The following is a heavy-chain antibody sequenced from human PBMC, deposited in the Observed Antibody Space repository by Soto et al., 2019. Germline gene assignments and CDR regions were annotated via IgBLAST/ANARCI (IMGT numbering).Heavy chain of an antibody. CDR3: ARAPLYYYGMDV. V-gene: IGHV3-33*01. Sequence: QVQLVESGGGVVQPGRSLRLSCAASGFSFSSYGMHWVRQAPGNGLEWVAVIWYDGSNIYYADAVKGRFTISRDNSKNTLYLQMNSLRAEDTAVYYCARAPLYYYGMDVWGQGTTVTVSS. CDR2: IWYDGSNI. CDR1: GFSFSSYG. J-gene: IGHJ6*02.